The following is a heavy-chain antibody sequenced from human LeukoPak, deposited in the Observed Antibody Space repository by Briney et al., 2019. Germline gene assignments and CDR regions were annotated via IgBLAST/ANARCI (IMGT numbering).Heavy chain of an antibody. Sequence: PSETLSLTCTVSGGSISSYYWSWIRQPAGKGLEWIGRIYTSGSTNYNPSLKSRVTMSVDTSKNQFSLKLSSVTAADTAVYYCASSGTTGTTDAFDIWGQGTMVTVSS. D-gene: IGHD1-1*01. CDR1: GGSISSYY. CDR2: IYTSGST. J-gene: IGHJ3*02. V-gene: IGHV4-4*07. CDR3: ASSGTTGTTDAFDI.